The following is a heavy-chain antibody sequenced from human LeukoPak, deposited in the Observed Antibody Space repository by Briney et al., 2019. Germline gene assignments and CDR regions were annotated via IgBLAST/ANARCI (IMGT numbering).Heavy chain of an antibody. V-gene: IGHV3-30*18. J-gene: IGHJ4*02. CDR1: GLTFGTYG. Sequence: RLSCAPSGLTFGTYGMHWVRQXPGXGVEWXXXISHDGSNNFSANYVKVRFIISRDNSKNTLYLQMNSLRAEYTAVYYCAKDPGSLCSSDGRXXXFYSWGQGTLVTXXS. D-gene: IGHD2-2*01. CDR3: AKDPGSLCSSDGRXXXFYS. CDR2: ISHDGSNN.